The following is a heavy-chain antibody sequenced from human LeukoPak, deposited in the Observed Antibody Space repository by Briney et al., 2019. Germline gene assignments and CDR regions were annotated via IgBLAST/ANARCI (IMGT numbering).Heavy chain of an antibody. J-gene: IGHJ4*02. CDR3: ARHGGYFDWLLHIDH. CDR2: IYYTGST. Sequence: SETLSLTCTVSGGSISSSSYYWGWIRQPPGKGLDWIGSIYYTGSTYYNPSLRSRLTISVDTSKNQFSLKLSSVTAADTAVYYCARHGGYFDWLLHIDHWGQGTLVTVSS. CDR1: GGSISSSSYY. D-gene: IGHD3-9*01. V-gene: IGHV4-39*01.